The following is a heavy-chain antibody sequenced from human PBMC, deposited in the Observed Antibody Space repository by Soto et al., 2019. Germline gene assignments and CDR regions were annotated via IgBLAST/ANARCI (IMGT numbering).Heavy chain of an antibody. D-gene: IGHD2-21*02. V-gene: IGHV1-3*01. CDR3: ARGTCGGDCYSYYYYYYGMDV. CDR1: GYTFTSYA. Sequence: ALVKVSCKASGYTFTSYAMHWVRQAPGQRLEWMGWINAGNGNTKYSQKFQGRVTITRDTSASTAYMELSSLRSEDTAVYYCARGTCGGDCYSYYYYYYGMDVWGQGTTVTVSS. J-gene: IGHJ6*02. CDR2: INAGNGNT.